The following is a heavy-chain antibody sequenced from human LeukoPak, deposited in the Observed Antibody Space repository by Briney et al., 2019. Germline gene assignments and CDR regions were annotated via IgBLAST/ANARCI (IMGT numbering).Heavy chain of an antibody. Sequence: ASVKVSCKASGYTFTGYYMHWVRQAPGQGLEWMGWINPNSGGTNYAQKFQGRVTMTRDTSISTAYMELNRLRSDDTAVYYCARYSTVKSHGSYYYGMDVWGQGTTVTVSS. CDR3: ARYSTVKSHGSYYYGMDV. J-gene: IGHJ6*02. CDR2: INPNSGGT. V-gene: IGHV1-2*02. CDR1: GYTFTGYY. D-gene: IGHD4-11*01.